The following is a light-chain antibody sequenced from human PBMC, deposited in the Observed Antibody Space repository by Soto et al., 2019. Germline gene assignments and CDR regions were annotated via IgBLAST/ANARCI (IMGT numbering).Light chain of an antibody. CDR2: AAS. V-gene: IGKV1-12*01. J-gene: IGKJ2*01. CDR1: QDVSSW. CDR3: QQGNSFPYT. Sequence: DIHMTQSPSSVSASVGDRVTITCRASQDVSSWLAWYQQKPGKAPKLLIYAASSLQSGVPSRFSGSGSGTDFTLTISSLQPEDFATYYCQQGNSFPYTLGQGTKVDIK.